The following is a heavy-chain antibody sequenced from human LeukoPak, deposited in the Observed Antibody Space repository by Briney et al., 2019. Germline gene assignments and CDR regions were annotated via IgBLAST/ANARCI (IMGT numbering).Heavy chain of an antibody. CDR3: ARVRLYDSSGYYPDNWYFDL. CDR2: ISYDGSNK. Sequence: GGSLRLSCAASGFTFSSYAMHWVRQAPGKGLEWVAVISYDGSNKYYADSVKGRFTISRDNSKNTLYLQMNSLRAEDTAVYYCARVRLYDSSGYYPDNWYFDLWGRGTLVTVSS. D-gene: IGHD3-22*01. J-gene: IGHJ2*01. CDR1: GFTFSSYA. V-gene: IGHV3-30-3*01.